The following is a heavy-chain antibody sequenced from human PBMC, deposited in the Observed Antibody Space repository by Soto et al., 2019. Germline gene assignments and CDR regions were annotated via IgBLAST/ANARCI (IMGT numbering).Heavy chain of an antibody. V-gene: IGHV3-7*01. Sequence: PGGSLGLSCAASGFSFSDSCMDWVRQAPGKGPEWVANIKEDGSEKNYVDSVKGRFTISRDNAKNSLYLQMTSLRAEDTAVYYCASLGRPGWGEGT. D-gene: IGHD3-16*01. CDR3: ASLGRPG. J-gene: IGHJ6*02. CDR1: GFSFSDSC. CDR2: IKEDGSEK.